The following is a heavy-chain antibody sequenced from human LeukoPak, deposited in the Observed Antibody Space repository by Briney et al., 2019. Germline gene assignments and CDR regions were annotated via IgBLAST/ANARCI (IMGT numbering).Heavy chain of an antibody. Sequence: AGGSPRLSCAASGFTFNNYAMSWVRQAPGKGLEWVSAISGRGGNTDYADSVKGRFTISRDNSKNTLYLQMNSLRAEHTAVYYCAKEWYSSGCYPLDAFDIWGQGTMVTVSS. CDR2: ISGRGGNT. J-gene: IGHJ3*02. CDR3: AKEWYSSGCYPLDAFDI. D-gene: IGHD6-19*01. V-gene: IGHV3-23*01. CDR1: GFTFNNYA.